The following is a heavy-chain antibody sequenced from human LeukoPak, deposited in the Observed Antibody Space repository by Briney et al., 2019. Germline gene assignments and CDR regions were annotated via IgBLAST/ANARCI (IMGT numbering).Heavy chain of an antibody. D-gene: IGHD5-24*01. J-gene: IGHJ4*02. Sequence: ASVKVSCKASGYTFTSYNMHWVRQAPGQGLEWMGIINPSGGSTSYAQKFQGRVTMTRDTSTSTVYMELSSLRSEDTAVYYCATRGSRDGYNDDFDYWGQGTLVTVSS. CDR2: INPSGGST. CDR1: GYTFTSYN. CDR3: ATRGSRDGYNDDFDY. V-gene: IGHV1-46*01.